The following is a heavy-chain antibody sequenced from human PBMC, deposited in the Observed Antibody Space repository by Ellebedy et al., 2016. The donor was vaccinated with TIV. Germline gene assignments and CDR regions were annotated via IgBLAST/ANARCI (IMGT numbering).Heavy chain of an antibody. D-gene: IGHD1-1*01. CDR3: ARQGERPFDF. V-gene: IGHV5-51*01. CDR1: GYSFTTYW. CDR2: IYPGDSETIT. J-gene: IGHJ4*02. Sequence: GESLKISCKGSGYSFTTYWIGWVRQMPGIGLQWMGIIYPGDSETITRYSPSFQGHVTLSVDNSINTAYLQWSSLKASDTAMYYCARQGERPFDFWGQGTLVTVSS.